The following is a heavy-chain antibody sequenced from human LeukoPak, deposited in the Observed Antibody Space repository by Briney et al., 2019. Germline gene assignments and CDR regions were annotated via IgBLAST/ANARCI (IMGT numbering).Heavy chain of an antibody. V-gene: IGHV3-30*18. CDR2: ISYDGSYK. Sequence: GGSLRLSCAASGFTFSSYGMHWVRQAPGKGLEWVAVISYDGSYKYYADSVKGRFTISRDNSKNTLYLQVNSLRAEDTAVYYCAKAQHTAMVRHGDYWGRGTLVTVSS. J-gene: IGHJ4*02. D-gene: IGHD5-18*01. CDR1: GFTFSSYG. CDR3: AKAQHTAMVRHGDY.